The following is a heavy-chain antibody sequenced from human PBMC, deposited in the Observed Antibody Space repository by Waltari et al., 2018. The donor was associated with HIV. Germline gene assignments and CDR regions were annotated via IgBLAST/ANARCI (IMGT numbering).Heavy chain of an antibody. CDR1: GGSLSGYY. CDR3: ARLEVGRGDY. D-gene: IGHD1-26*01. V-gene: IGHV4-34*01. CDR2: INHSGRT. Sequence: QVQLQQWGAGLLKPSETLSLTCAVYGGSLSGYYWGWIRQPPGKGLEWIGEINHSGRTNYNPSLKSRVAISIDTSKNQFSLKLRSVTAADTAMYYSARLEVGRGDYWGQGTLVTVSS. J-gene: IGHJ4*02.